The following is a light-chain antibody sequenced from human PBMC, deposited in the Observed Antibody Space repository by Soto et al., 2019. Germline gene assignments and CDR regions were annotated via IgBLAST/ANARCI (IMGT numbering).Light chain of an antibody. CDR1: QSVSSY. CDR3: QQRSNLPPWT. V-gene: IGKV3-11*01. CDR2: DAS. Sequence: EIVLTQSPATLSLSPGGRATLSCRASQSVSSYLAWYQQQPGQAPRLLIYDASNRATGIPARFSGSGSGTDFTLTISSLEPEDFAVYYCQQRSNLPPWTFGQGTKVEIK. J-gene: IGKJ1*01.